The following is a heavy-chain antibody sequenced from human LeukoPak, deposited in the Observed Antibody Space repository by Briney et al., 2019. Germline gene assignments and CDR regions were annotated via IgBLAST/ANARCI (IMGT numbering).Heavy chain of an antibody. V-gene: IGHV4-59*01. Sequence: SETLSLTCTVSGGSTSSYYWSWIRQPPGKGLEWIGYIYYSGSTNYNPSLKSRVTISVDTSKNQFSLNLSSVPAADTAVFYCARTTEGGYTYDYFYYYYMDVWGKGTTVTISS. D-gene: IGHD5-18*01. J-gene: IGHJ6*03. CDR2: IYYSGST. CDR1: GGSTSSYY. CDR3: ARTTEGGYTYDYFYYYYMDV.